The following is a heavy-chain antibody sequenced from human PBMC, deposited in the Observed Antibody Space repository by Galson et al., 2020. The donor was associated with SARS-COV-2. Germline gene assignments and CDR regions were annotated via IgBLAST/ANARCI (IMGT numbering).Heavy chain of an antibody. CDR3: ASAGHLLKESGIWRIIVDDY. Sequence: GGSLRLSCAASGLTFSSYAMTWVRQAPGTGLEWVSAITASGTNTYYANFVRGRFTMFRDNSRHTSYLQMNSLRAEDTAVYYCASAGHLLKESGIWRIIVDDYWGQGTLVTVSS. D-gene: IGHD1-26*01. CDR2: ITASGTNT. J-gene: IGHJ4*02. CDR1: GLTFSSYA. V-gene: IGHV3-23*01.